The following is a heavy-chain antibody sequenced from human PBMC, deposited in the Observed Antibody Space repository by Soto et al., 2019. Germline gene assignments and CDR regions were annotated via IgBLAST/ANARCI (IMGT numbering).Heavy chain of an antibody. J-gene: IGHJ3*02. Sequence: PGGSLRLSCAASGFTFSSYAMSWVRQAPGKGLEWVSAISGSGGSTYYADSVKGRFTISRDNSKNTLYLQMNSLRAEDTAVYYCAKDLEYYYDSSSAFDIWGQGTMVTVSS. CDR1: GFTFSSYA. CDR2: ISGSGGST. CDR3: AKDLEYYYDSSSAFDI. V-gene: IGHV3-23*01. D-gene: IGHD3-22*01.